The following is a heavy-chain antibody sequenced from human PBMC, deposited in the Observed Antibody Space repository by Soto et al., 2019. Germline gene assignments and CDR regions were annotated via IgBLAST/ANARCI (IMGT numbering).Heavy chain of an antibody. Sequence: GGSLRLSCAASGFTFSSYGMHWVRQAPGKGLEWVAVISYDGSNKYYADSVKGRFTISRDNSKNTLYLQMNSLRAEDTAVYYCAKADTLYFDYWGQGTLVTVSS. V-gene: IGHV3-30*18. CDR1: GFTFSSYG. D-gene: IGHD5-18*01. CDR3: AKADTLYFDY. J-gene: IGHJ4*02. CDR2: ISYDGSNK.